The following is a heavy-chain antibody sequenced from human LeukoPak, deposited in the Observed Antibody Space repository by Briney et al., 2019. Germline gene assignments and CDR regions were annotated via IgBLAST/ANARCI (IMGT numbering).Heavy chain of an antibody. CDR2: INKDGSEQ. D-gene: IGHD3-16*01. CDR3: STQGAHNFLY. J-gene: IGHJ4*02. CDR1: GITFSNYW. V-gene: IGHV3-7*03. Sequence: GGSLRLSCAASGITFSNYWMSWVRQAPETGLEWVANINKDGSEQYYVGSVRGRFTISRDNAKNSLFLQMNSPRVEDTAIYYCSTQGAHNFLYWGRGTPVTVSS.